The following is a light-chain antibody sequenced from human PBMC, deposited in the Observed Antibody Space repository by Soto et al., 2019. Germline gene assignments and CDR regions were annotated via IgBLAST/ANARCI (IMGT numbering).Light chain of an antibody. J-gene: IGKJ2*01. V-gene: IGKV4-1*01. CDR2: WAS. CDR3: QQYYSTPYT. Sequence: DIVMTQSPDSLAVSLGERATINCKSSRSLLYSSNTKNYLAWYQQKPGQPPKLLIYWASTRESGVPDRFSASGSGTDFTLTISSPQAEDVAVYYCQQYYSTPYTFGQGTKVDIK. CDR1: RSLLYSSNTKNY.